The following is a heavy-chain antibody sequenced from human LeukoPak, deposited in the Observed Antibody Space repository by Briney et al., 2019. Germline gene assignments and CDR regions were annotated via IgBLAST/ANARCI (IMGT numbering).Heavy chain of an antibody. CDR1: GFTFSNAW. D-gene: IGHD3-10*01. J-gene: IGHJ6*04. V-gene: IGHV3-15*01. CDR3: TTVYYGSGSTRSRYYYYGMDV. Sequence: GGSLRLSCAASGFTFSNAWMSWVRQAPGKGLEWVGRIKSKTDGGTTDYAAPVRGRFTISRDDSKNTLYLQMNSLKTKDTAVYYCTTVYYGSGSTRSRYYYYGMDVWGKGTTVTVSS. CDR2: IKSKTDGGTT.